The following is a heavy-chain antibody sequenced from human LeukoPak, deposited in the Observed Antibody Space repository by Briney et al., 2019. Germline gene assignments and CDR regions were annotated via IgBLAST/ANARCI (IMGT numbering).Heavy chain of an antibody. CDR1: RYTFTGYY. V-gene: IGHV1-69*06. CDR3: ARGSYNWNINY. Sequence: GASVKVSCKASRYTFTGYYMHWVRQAPGQGLEWMGGIIPIFGTANYAQKFQGRVTITADKSTSTAYMELSSLRSEDTAVYYCARGSYNWNINYWGQGTLVTVSS. CDR2: IIPIFGTA. J-gene: IGHJ4*02. D-gene: IGHD1-1*01.